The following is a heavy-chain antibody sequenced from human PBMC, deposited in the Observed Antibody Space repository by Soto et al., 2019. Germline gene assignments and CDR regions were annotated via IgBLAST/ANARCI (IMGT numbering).Heavy chain of an antibody. CDR1: GYTLTELS. J-gene: IGHJ5*02. CDR3: ARESLAAAVWFDP. D-gene: IGHD6-13*01. Sequence: AASVKVSCKVSGYTLTELSMHWVRQAPGKGLEWMGGFDPEDGETIYAQKFQGRVTMTEDTSTNTAYMELRSLRSDDTAVYYCARESLAAAVWFDPWGQGTLVTVSS. CDR2: FDPEDGET. V-gene: IGHV1-24*01.